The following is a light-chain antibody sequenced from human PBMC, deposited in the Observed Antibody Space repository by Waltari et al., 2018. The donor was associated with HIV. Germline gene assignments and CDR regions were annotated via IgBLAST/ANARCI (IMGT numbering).Light chain of an antibody. J-gene: IGKJ3*01. CDR1: HDISNL. V-gene: IGKV1-33*01. Sequence: DIQMTQSPSSLSASVGDRVTITCRASHDISNLLNWYQQKPGKAPKLLIYDASNLETGVPSRFSGSGSGTDFAFTISSLQPEDFVTYYCQQYDILPFTFGPGTKVDIK. CDR2: DAS. CDR3: QQYDILPFT.